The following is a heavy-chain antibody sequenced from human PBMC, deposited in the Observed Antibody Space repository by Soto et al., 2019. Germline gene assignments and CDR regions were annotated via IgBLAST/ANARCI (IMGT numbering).Heavy chain of an antibody. Sequence: SGPTLVNPTQTLTLTCTFSGFSLSTSGMRVSWIRQPPGKALEWLARIDWDDDKFYSTSLKTRLTISKDTSKNQVVLTMTNMDPVDTATYYCARTQRYCSSTSCYTNAFDIWGQGTMVTVSS. V-gene: IGHV2-70*04. CDR3: ARTQRYCSSTSCYTNAFDI. D-gene: IGHD2-2*02. J-gene: IGHJ3*02. CDR1: GFSLSTSGMR. CDR2: IDWDDDK.